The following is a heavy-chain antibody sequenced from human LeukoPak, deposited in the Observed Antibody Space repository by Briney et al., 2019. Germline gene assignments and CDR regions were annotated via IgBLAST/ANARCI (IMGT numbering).Heavy chain of an antibody. Sequence: PGGSLRLSCAASGFTFSSYWMHWVRQAPGKGLVWVSRINSDGSSTSYADSVKGRFTISRDNAKNTLYLQMNSLRAEDTAVYYCAKDGGGYNYFDYWGQGTLVTVSS. D-gene: IGHD5-12*01. CDR2: INSDGSST. V-gene: IGHV3-74*01. J-gene: IGHJ4*02. CDR1: GFTFSSYW. CDR3: AKDGGGYNYFDY.